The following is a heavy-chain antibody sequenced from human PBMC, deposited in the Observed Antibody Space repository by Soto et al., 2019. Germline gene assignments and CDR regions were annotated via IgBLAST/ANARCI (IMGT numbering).Heavy chain of an antibody. D-gene: IGHD5-18*01. J-gene: IGHJ6*02. CDR2: ISPYNGDT. V-gene: IGHV1-18*01. CDR3: ARAIIMRFPWGRVSAPKYTYFGMEV. Sequence: QVQLVQSGPEVRKPGASVKVSCRTSGYTFISYGISWVRQAPGQGLEWMGRISPYNGDTKYADNFQGRVTLTTDTSTNTAYMEMTILRSDDTAVYYCARAIIMRFPWGRVSAPKYTYFGMEVWGQGTTVTVSS. CDR1: GYTFISYG.